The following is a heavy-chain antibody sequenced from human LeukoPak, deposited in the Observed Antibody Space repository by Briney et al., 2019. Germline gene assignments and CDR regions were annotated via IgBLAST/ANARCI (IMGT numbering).Heavy chain of an antibody. CDR3: ARDPLPGYCSSTSCYGQGSDAFDI. V-gene: IGHV3-11*04. J-gene: IGHJ3*02. Sequence: GGSLRLSCAASGFAFSDYHMSWIRQAPGKGLEWVSYISSGGNNIYYADSVRGRFTISRDNAKNSLYLQMNSLRAEDTAVYYCARDPLPGYCSSTSCYGQGSDAFDIWGQGTMVTVSS. CDR1: GFAFSDYH. CDR2: ISSGGNNI. D-gene: IGHD2-2*01.